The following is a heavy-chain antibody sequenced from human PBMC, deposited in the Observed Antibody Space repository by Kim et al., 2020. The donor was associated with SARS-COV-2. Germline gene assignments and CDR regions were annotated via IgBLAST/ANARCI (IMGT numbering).Heavy chain of an antibody. CDR3: AGKKGGQTSFDY. Sequence: YDDSVQGRITISRDKAKNSLYLQMNSLTTEDTALYYCAGKKGGQTSFDYWGQGTLVTVSS. J-gene: IGHJ4*02. D-gene: IGHD3-16*01. V-gene: IGHV3-9*01.